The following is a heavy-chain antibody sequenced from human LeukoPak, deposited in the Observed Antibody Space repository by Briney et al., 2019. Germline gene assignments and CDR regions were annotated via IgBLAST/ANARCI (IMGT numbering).Heavy chain of an antibody. CDR1: GFTFSRYD. Sequence: GGSLRLSCAASGFTFSRYDINWVRQAPGKGLEWVSAISGSGGSTYYADSVKGRFTISRDNSKNTLYLQMNSLKTEDTAVYYCTTRYCSSTSCYDWGQGTLVTVSS. V-gene: IGHV3-23*01. CDR2: ISGSGGST. CDR3: TTRYCSSTSCYD. J-gene: IGHJ4*02. D-gene: IGHD2-2*01.